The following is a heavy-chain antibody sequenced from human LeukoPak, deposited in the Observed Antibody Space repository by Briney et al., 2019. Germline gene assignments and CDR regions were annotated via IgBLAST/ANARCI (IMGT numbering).Heavy chain of an antibody. CDR3: AKNGGPHGMDV. CDR2: IKHDGSET. Sequence: GGSLRLSCAASGFTFSSIWMSRVRQAPGKGLEWVANIKHDGSETNYVDSVKGRFSISRDNAKNSLHLQMNSLRVEDTAVYYCAKNGGPHGMDVWGLGTTVTVSS. D-gene: IGHD3-16*01. CDR1: GFTFSSIW. V-gene: IGHV3-7*02. J-gene: IGHJ6*02.